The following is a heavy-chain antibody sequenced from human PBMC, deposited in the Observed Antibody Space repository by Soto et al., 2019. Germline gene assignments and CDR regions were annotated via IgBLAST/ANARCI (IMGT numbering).Heavy chain of an antibody. CDR2: IIPIFGTA. J-gene: IGHJ4*02. D-gene: IGHD1-7*01. Sequence: GASVKVSCKASGGTFSSYAISWVRQAPGQGLEWMGGIIPIFGTANYAQKFQGRVTITADESTSTAYMELSSLRSEDTAVYYCARDITGTTSFDYWGQGTLVTVSS. V-gene: IGHV1-69*13. CDR3: ARDITGTTSFDY. CDR1: GGTFSSYA.